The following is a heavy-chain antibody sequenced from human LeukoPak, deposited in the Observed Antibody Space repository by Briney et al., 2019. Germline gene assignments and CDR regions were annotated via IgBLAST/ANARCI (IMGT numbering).Heavy chain of an antibody. CDR1: GFTFSSYG. CDR2: IRYDGSNK. V-gene: IGHV3-30*02. CDR3: AKDRLGVPAAIPLGYFDY. D-gene: IGHD2-2*01. Sequence: GGSLRLSCAASGFTFSSYGMHWVRQAPGKGLEWVAFIRYDGSNKYYADSVKGRFTISRDNSKNTLYLQMNSLRAEDTAVYYCAKDRLGVPAAIPLGYFDYWGQGTLATVSS. J-gene: IGHJ4*02.